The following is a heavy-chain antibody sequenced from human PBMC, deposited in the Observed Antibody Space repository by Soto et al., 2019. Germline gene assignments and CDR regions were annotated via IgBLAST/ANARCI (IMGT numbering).Heavy chain of an antibody. D-gene: IGHD7-27*01. Sequence: ASETLSLTCAVYGGSFSGYYWTWIRQPPGTGLEWIGHIYDGGTTYSSPSLKGRVTISADTSETQFSLKPNSVSAADTAVYYCARGPSGDKVDYWGQGIQVTVSS. CDR3: ARGPSGDKVDY. CDR1: GGSFSGYY. CDR2: IYDGGTT. J-gene: IGHJ4*02. V-gene: IGHV4-34*01.